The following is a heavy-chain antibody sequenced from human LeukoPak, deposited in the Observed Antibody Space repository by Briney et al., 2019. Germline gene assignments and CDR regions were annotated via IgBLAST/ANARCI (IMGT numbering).Heavy chain of an antibody. Sequence: GASVKVSCKASGYTFTRYYMHWGRQAPGQGLEWRGWINPNSGGTTYAQKSQGRVTMTRDTSISTAYMELSRLRSDDTAVYYCAIFCSGGSCSNGDGFDYWGQGTLVTVSS. J-gene: IGHJ4*02. CDR3: AIFCSGGSCSNGDGFDY. CDR1: GYTFTRYY. D-gene: IGHD2-15*01. V-gene: IGHV1-2*02. CDR2: INPNSGGT.